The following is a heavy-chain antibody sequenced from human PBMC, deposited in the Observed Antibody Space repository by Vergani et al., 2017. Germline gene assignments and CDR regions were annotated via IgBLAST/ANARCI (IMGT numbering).Heavy chain of an antibody. J-gene: IGHJ6*02. V-gene: IGHV3-11*06. CDR2: ISSSSRYT. CDR3: ARGVSVESKGYNWNAGGGGGMDV. D-gene: IGHD1-1*01. Sequence: QVQLVESGGGLVKPGGSLRLSCAASGFTFSDYYMSWIRQAPGKGLEWVSYISSSSRYTNYADSVKGRFTISRDNAKNSLYLQMNSLRAEDTAVYYCARGVSVESKGYNWNAGGGGGMDVWGQGTTVTVSS. CDR1: GFTFSDYY.